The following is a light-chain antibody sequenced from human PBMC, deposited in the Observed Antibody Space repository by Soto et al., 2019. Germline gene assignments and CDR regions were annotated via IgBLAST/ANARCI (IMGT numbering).Light chain of an antibody. CDR3: QQYASSPLT. CDR1: QSVRSNY. CDR2: GAS. V-gene: IGKV3-20*01. Sequence: EIVLTQSPGTLSLSSGERATLSCRASQSVRSNYLAWYKQKPGQAPRLLIYGASSRDTGIPDRFGGSGTGTDVTLTISGLEPGDCAVYYCQQYASSPLTFGGGTKVEIK. J-gene: IGKJ4*01.